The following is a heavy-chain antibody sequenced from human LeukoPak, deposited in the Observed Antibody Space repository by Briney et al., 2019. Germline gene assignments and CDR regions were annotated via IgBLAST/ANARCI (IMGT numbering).Heavy chain of an antibody. J-gene: IGHJ4*02. CDR3: ARDVEITIFGVGDRGY. Sequence: ASVKVSCKASGYTFTGYYMHWVRQAPGQGLEWMGWINPNSGATNYAQKFQGRVTMTRDTSISTAYMELSRLRSDDTAAYYCARDVEITIFGVGDRGYWGQGTLVTVSS. CDR1: GYTFTGYY. D-gene: IGHD3-3*01. CDR2: INPNSGAT. V-gene: IGHV1-2*02.